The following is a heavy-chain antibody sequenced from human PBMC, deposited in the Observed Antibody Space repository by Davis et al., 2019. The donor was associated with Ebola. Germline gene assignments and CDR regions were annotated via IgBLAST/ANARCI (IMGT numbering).Heavy chain of an antibody. V-gene: IGHV3-30*03. D-gene: IGHD6-19*01. J-gene: IGHJ6*02. CDR2: IAYDGSNE. CDR1: GFTFSDYY. Sequence: GESLKISCAASGFTFSDYYMSWIRQAPGKGLEWVAVIAYDGSNEYYADSVKGRLTISRDNSKNTLYLQMNSLRAEDTAVYYCARDRLYSSGGYYYYYGMDVWGQGTTVTVSS. CDR3: ARDRLYSSGGYYYYYGMDV.